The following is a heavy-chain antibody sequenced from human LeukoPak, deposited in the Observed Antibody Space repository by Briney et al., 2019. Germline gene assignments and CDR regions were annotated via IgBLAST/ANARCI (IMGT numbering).Heavy chain of an antibody. V-gene: IGHV3-48*02. CDR2: ISSSSGTI. D-gene: IGHD4-17*01. J-gene: IGHJ6*02. CDR1: GFTFSSYS. CDR3: ARGKGWDGDYYYYGMDV. Sequence: GGSLRLSCAASGFTFSSYSMNWVRQAPGKGLEWVSYISSSSGTIYYADSVKGRFTISRDNAKNSLYLQMNSLRDEDTAVYYCARGKGWDGDYYYYGMDVWGQGTTVTVSS.